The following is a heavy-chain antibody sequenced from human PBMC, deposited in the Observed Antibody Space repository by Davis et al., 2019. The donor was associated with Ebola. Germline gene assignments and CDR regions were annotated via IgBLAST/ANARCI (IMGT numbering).Heavy chain of an antibody. CDR1: GFIFRNYV. V-gene: IGHV3-23*01. D-gene: IGHD3-10*01. CDR3: AKLPTPYGSGSYYGYYFDY. CDR2: FGTGGDT. J-gene: IGHJ4*02. Sequence: GGSLRLSCETSGFIFRNYVMSWVRQAPGKGLEWVSTFGTGGDTYYADSVKGRFAISRDNSRGTLYLQMNSLRVEDSAIYYCAKLPTPYGSGSYYGYYFDYWGQGTLVTVSS.